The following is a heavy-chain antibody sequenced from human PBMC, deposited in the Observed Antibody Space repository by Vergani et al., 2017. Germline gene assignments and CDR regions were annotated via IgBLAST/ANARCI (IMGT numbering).Heavy chain of an antibody. CDR2: IYHRGST. V-gene: IGHV4-38-2*01. D-gene: IGHD3-22*01. CDR1: GNSISSGYY. CDR3: ARHGSSGYYKYFQH. J-gene: IGHJ1*01. Sequence: QVQLQESGPGLVKPSETLSLTCAVSGNSISSGYYWGWIRQPPGKGLEWIGSIYHRGSTYYNPSLKSRVTISVDTSKNQFSLKLSSVTAADTAVYYCARHGSSGYYKYFQHWGQGTMVTVSS.